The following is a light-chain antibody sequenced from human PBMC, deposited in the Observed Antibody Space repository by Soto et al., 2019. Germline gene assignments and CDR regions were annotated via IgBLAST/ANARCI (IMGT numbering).Light chain of an antibody. J-gene: IGLJ2*01. V-gene: IGLV1-47*01. Sequence: QSVLTQPPSASGTPGQSVTISCSGSSSNIGSNFVYWYQQLPGTAPKLLIYRNDQRPSGVPDRFSGSKSDTSASLAISGLRYEDEADYYCAAWGDSLSGHVVLGGGTKLTVL. CDR1: SSNIGSNF. CDR2: RND. CDR3: AAWGDSLSGHVV.